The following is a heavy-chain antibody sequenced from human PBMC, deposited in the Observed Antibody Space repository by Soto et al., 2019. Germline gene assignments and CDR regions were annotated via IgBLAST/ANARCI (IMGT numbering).Heavy chain of an antibody. CDR2: INAGNGNT. Sequence: ASVKVSCKASGYTFTSYAMHWVRQAPGQRLEWMGWINAGNGNTKYSQKFQGRVTITRDTSASTAYMELSSLRSEDTAVYYCARAFAVVTAVDYYYGMDVCGQGTTVPVSS. D-gene: IGHD2-21*02. V-gene: IGHV1-3*01. CDR1: GYTFTSYA. J-gene: IGHJ6*02. CDR3: ARAFAVVTAVDYYYGMDV.